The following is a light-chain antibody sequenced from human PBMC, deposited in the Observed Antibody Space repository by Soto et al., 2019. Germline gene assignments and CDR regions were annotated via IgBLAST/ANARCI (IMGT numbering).Light chain of an antibody. Sequence: EIVLTQSPGTLSLSPGERATLSCRASQSVSSSSYLAWYQQKPGQAPRLIIYGASSRATGIPDRFSGSGSSTDFTLTISRLETEDFAVYYCRQYGSSPSYTFGQGTKLEIK. CDR3: RQYGSSPSYT. CDR2: GAS. J-gene: IGKJ2*01. V-gene: IGKV3-20*01. CDR1: QSVSSSSY.